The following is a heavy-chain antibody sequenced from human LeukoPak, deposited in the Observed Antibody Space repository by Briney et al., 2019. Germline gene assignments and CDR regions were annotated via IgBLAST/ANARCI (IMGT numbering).Heavy chain of an antibody. D-gene: IGHD1-1*01. CDR1: GYIFTSYA. V-gene: IGHV7-4-1*02. CDR2: INTNTGNP. CDR3: ARLGTCDAFDI. Sequence: SVKLSCKASGYIFTSYAMTCVRQSPGPRREGMGWINTNTGNPAYALGFTGRFVFSLDTSVTTAYLQISSLKAEDTAVYYCARLGTCDAFDIWGQGTVVTVSS. J-gene: IGHJ3*02.